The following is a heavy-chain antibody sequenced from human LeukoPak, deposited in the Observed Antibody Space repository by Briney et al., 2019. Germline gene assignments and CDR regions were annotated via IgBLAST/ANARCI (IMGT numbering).Heavy chain of an antibody. CDR2: IRSRYTGGAT. Sequence: GGPLRLSCTASGLNFREYAMAWVRQAPGEGLEWISFIRSRYTGGATKYAAFVQGRFTISREDSKRVAYLEMNSLKSDETAVYYCAGGPRSRFFELFHFERWGQGTLVT. CDR1: GLNFREYA. D-gene: IGHD3-3*01. CDR3: AGGPRSRFFELFHFER. J-gene: IGHJ4*02. V-gene: IGHV3-49*04.